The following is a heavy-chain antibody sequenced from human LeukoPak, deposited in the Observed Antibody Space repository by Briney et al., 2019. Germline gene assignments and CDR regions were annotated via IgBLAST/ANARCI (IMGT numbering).Heavy chain of an antibody. CDR3: ARDRLPQTYCSGGSCYSFWMGY. J-gene: IGHJ4*02. CDR1: GGTFSSYA. D-gene: IGHD2-15*01. V-gene: IGHV1-69*04. CDR2: IIPILGIA. Sequence: SVKVSCKASGGTFSSYAISWVRQAPGQGLEWMGRIIPILGIANYAQKFQGRVTIIADKSTSTAYMELSSLRSEDTAVYYCARDRLPQTYCSGGSCYSFWMGYWGQGTLVTVSS.